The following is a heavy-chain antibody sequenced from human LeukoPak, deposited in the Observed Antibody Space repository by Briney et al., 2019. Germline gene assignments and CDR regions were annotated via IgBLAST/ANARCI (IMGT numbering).Heavy chain of an antibody. D-gene: IGHD1-26*01. Sequence: GGSLRLSCAASGFTFSSYGMHWVRQAPGKGLEWVAVIWYDGSNKYYADSVKGRFTISRDDSKNTLYLLMNSLRAEDTALYYCARQDTGTLDYWGQGTLVTVSS. J-gene: IGHJ4*02. CDR3: ARQDTGTLDY. CDR2: IWYDGSNK. V-gene: IGHV3-33*01. CDR1: GFTFSSYG.